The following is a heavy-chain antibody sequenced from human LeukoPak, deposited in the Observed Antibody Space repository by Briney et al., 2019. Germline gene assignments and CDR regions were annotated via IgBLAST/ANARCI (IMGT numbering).Heavy chain of an antibody. CDR2: MNPNSDNT. V-gene: IGHV1-8*01. CDR3: ARAVEEVIYVYYYYYYMDV. Sequence: ASVKVSCKASGYPFSTYDINWVRQATGQGLEWVGWMNPNSDNTGYAQKFQGRVTMTRNTSISTAYMELSSLRSEDTAVYYCARAVEEVIYVYYYYYYMDVWGKGTTVTVSS. J-gene: IGHJ6*03. CDR1: GYPFSTYD. D-gene: IGHD3-3*01.